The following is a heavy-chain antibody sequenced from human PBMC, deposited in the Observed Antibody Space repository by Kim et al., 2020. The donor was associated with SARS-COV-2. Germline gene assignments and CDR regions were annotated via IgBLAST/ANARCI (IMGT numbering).Heavy chain of an antibody. V-gene: IGHV4-61*01. CDR1: GGFVSSGSYY. D-gene: IGHD2-15*01. CDR3: ARAEGYCSGGSCYGWFDP. Sequence: SETLSLTCTVSGGFVSSGSYYWSWIRQPPGKGLEWIGYIYYSGSTNYNLSLKSRVTISVDTSKNQFSLKLSSVTAADTAVYYCARAEGYCSGGSCYGWFDPWGQGTLGTGSS. J-gene: IGHJ5*02. CDR2: IYYSGST.